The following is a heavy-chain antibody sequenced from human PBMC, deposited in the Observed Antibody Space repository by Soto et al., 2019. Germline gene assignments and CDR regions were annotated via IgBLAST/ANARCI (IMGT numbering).Heavy chain of an antibody. J-gene: IGHJ5*02. CDR1: GGSFSNYY. D-gene: IGHD2-2*01. CDR3: ARGRIVVVPAAMRYNWFDP. Sequence: QVQLQQWGAGLLKPSETLSLTCAVYGGSFSNYYWTWIRQPPGKGLERIGEINHSGSTNYNPALKSRVTISVDTSKNQFSLKLSSVTAADTAVYYCARGRIVVVPAAMRYNWFDPWGQGTLVTVSS. V-gene: IGHV4-34*01. CDR2: INHSGST.